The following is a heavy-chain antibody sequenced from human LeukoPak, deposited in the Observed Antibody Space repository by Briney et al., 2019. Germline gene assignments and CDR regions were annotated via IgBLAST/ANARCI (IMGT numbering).Heavy chain of an antibody. V-gene: IGHV3-30*03. CDR2: ISYDGSDK. D-gene: IGHD4-17*01. CDR3: ARQRGATVTMYQVY. CDR1: GFTFSTYG. J-gene: IGHJ4*02. Sequence: PGRSLRLSCAASGFTFSTYGMYWVRQAPGKGLEWVSLISYDGSDKYYADSVRGRFTISRDNSKNTLYLQMNSLRAEDTAVYYCARQRGATVTMYQVYWGQGTLVTVSS.